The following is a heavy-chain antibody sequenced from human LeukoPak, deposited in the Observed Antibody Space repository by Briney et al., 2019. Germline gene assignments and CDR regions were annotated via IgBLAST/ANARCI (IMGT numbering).Heavy chain of an antibody. Sequence: GGSLRLSCAASGFTFDDYGMSWVRQAPGKGLEWVSGINWNGGSTGYADSVKGRFTISRDNAKNSLYLQMNSLRAEDTALYHCARAGGYCSGGSCAGGYYYGMDVWGQGTTVTVSS. J-gene: IGHJ6*02. CDR3: ARAGGYCSGGSCAGGYYYGMDV. V-gene: IGHV3-20*01. D-gene: IGHD2-15*01. CDR1: GFTFDDYG. CDR2: INWNGGST.